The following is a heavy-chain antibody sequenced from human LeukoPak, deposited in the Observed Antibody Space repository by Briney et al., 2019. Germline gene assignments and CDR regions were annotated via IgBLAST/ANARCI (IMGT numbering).Heavy chain of an antibody. V-gene: IGHV3-30*18. Sequence: PGGYLRLSCAASRFTFSSYGMQWVRPAPGKGLEWVAVISYGGSNKYYADSVKGRFTISRDNSKNTLYLQMNSLRAEDTAVYYCAKDAYQQQLVWGSNWFDPWGQGTLVTVSS. CDR3: AKDAYQQQLVWGSNWFDP. CDR1: RFTFSSYG. D-gene: IGHD6-13*01. CDR2: ISYGGSNK. J-gene: IGHJ5*02.